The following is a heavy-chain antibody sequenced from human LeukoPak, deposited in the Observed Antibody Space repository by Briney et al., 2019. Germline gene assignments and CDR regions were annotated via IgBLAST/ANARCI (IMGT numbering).Heavy chain of an antibody. D-gene: IGHD1-26*01. CDR3: TREGWELRGGFDY. Sequence: GGSLRLSCTASGFTFGDCAMSWVRQAPGKGLEWVGFIRSKAYGGTTEYAASVKGRFTISRDDSKSIAYLQMNSLKTEDTAVYYCTREGWELRGGFDYWGQGTLVTVSS. V-gene: IGHV3-49*04. J-gene: IGHJ4*02. CDR2: IRSKAYGGTT. CDR1: GFTFGDCA.